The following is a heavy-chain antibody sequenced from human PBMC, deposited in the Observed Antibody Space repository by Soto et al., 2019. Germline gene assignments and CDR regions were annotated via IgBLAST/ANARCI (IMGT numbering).Heavy chain of an antibody. CDR2: ISSSSSYI. Sequence: PGGSLRLSCAASGFTFSSYSMNWVRQAPGKGLEWVSSISSSSSYIYYADSVKGRFTISRDNAKNSLYLQMNSLRAEDTAVYYCARDLFYDFWSGYYFYYYGMDVWGQGTTVTVSS. CDR3: ARDLFYDFWSGYYFYYYGMDV. D-gene: IGHD3-3*01. J-gene: IGHJ6*02. CDR1: GFTFSSYS. V-gene: IGHV3-21*01.